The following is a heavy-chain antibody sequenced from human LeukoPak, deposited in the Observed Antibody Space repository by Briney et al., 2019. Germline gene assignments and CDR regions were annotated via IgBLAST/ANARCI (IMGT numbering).Heavy chain of an antibody. D-gene: IGHD6-13*01. J-gene: IGHJ4*02. CDR1: GFTFNNYV. CDR2: ITDSSTST. CDR3: AKGSSSSRPYYFDY. V-gene: IGHV3-23*01. Sequence: GGSLRLSCAASGFTFNNYVMNWVRQAPGKGLEWVSAITDSSTSTYYAGSVKGRFTISRHNSKNTLYLQMNSLRAEDTAVYYCAKGSSSSRPYYFDYWGQGTLVTVSS.